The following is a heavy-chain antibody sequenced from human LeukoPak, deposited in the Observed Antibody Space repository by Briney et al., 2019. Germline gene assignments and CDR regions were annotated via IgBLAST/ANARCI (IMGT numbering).Heavy chain of an antibody. CDR3: ARVVYYGSRRPPFDP. D-gene: IGHD3-10*01. Sequence: ASVKVSCKASGYTFTNYGIYWVRQAPGQGFQWTGWISVNNGNTNYARKFRDRFTMTADTATSTAYMELRSLRSDDTAVYYCARVVYYGSRRPPFDPWGQGTLVTVSS. CDR2: ISVNNGNT. CDR1: GYTFTNYG. J-gene: IGHJ5*02. V-gene: IGHV1-18*01.